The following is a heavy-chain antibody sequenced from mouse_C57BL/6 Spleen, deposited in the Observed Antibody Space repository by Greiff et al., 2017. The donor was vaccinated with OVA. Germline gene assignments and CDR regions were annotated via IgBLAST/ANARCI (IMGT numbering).Heavy chain of an antibody. J-gene: IGHJ2*01. CDR3: ARSPLITTVVDY. CDR1: GYAFSSSW. CDR2: IYPGDGDA. V-gene: IGHV1-80*01. D-gene: IGHD1-1*01. Sequence: SGAELVKPGASVKISCKASGYAFSSSWMNWVKQRPGKGLEWIGQIYPGDGDANYNGKFKGKATLTADKSSSTAYMQLSSLTSEDSAVYFCARSPLITTVVDYWGQGTTLTVSS.